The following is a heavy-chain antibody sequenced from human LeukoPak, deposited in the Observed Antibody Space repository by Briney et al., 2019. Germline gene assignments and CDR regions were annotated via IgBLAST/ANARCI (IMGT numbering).Heavy chain of an antibody. CDR3: ARRTGYLNYYYYYYMDV. J-gene: IGHJ6*03. CDR2: IYYSGRT. CDR1: GGSISSHY. Sequence: SETLSLTCTVSGGSISSHYWSWIRRPPGKGLEWIGYIYYSGRTNYNPSLKSRVTISVDTSRNQFSLKLSSVTAADSAVYYCARRTGYLNYYYYYYMDVWGNGTTVTVSS. V-gene: IGHV4-59*11. D-gene: IGHD3/OR15-3a*01.